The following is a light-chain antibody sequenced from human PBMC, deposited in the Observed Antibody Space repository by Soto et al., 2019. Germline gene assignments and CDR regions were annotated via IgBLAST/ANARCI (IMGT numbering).Light chain of an antibody. CDR1: SSDVGDYNY. J-gene: IGLJ2*01. CDR2: EVS. CDR3: CSYAGTYTVV. Sequence: QSVLTQPRSVSGSPGQSVTISCTGTSSDVGDYNYVSWYQQHPGKAPKFIIYEVSKRPSGVPDRFSGSKSGNTASLTISGLQAEDEADYYCCSYAGTYTVVFGGGTKVTVI. V-gene: IGLV2-11*01.